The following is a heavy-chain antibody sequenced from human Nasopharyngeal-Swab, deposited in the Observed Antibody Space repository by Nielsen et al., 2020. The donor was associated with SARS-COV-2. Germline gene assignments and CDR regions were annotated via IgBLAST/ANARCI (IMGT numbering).Heavy chain of an antibody. V-gene: IGHV3-53*01. CDR2: IYSGGST. Sequence: GGSLRLSCAASGFSFSEYYMSWVRQAPGKGLEWVSVIYSGGSTYYADSVKGRFTISRDNSKNTLYLQMNSLRAEDTAVYYCARVHRTAGVDYWGQGTLVTVSS. J-gene: IGHJ4*02. D-gene: IGHD1-14*01. CDR1: GFSFSEYY. CDR3: ARVHRTAGVDY.